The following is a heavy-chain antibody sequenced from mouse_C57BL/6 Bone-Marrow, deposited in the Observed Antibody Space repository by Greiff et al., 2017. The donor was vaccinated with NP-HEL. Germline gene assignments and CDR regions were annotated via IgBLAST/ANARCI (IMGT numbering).Heavy chain of an antibody. CDR2: INPNNGGT. J-gene: IGHJ2*01. CDR3: ARRLDY. V-gene: IGHV1-18*01. CDR1: GYTFTDYN. Sequence: EVQLVESGPELVKPGASVKIPCKASGYTFTDYNMDWVKQSHGKSLEWIGDINPNNGGTTYNQKFKGKPTLPGAKSSSTASMELRSLPSEDTAVYDCARRLDYWGRGTTLTVSS.